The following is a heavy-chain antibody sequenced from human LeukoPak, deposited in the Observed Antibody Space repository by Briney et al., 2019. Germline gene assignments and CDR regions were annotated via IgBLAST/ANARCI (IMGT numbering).Heavy chain of an antibody. CDR3: AKIGGSSYDSSGFYERASEYFHH. D-gene: IGHD3-22*01. CDR1: GFTLRSFA. Sequence: GGSLRLSCAASGFTLRSFAMSWVRQAPGKGLEWVSSISGNGDATFYRDSVKGRFTISRDSSKSTLYLQMNNLSAEDTAIYYCAKIGGSSYDSSGFYERASEYFHHWGQGTLVTVSS. CDR2: ISGNGDAT. V-gene: IGHV3-23*01. J-gene: IGHJ1*01.